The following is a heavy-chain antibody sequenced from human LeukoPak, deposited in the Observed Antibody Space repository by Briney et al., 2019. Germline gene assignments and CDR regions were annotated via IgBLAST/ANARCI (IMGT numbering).Heavy chain of an antibody. Sequence: SETLSLTCAVYGGSFSGYYWSWIRQPPGKGLEWIGEINHSGSTNYNPSLKSRVTISVDTPKNQFSLKLSSVTAADTAVYYCASLGNDILTGYHPPDYWGQGTLVTVSS. D-gene: IGHD3-9*01. CDR1: GGSFSGYY. J-gene: IGHJ4*02. CDR3: ASLGNDILTGYHPPDY. CDR2: INHSGST. V-gene: IGHV4-34*01.